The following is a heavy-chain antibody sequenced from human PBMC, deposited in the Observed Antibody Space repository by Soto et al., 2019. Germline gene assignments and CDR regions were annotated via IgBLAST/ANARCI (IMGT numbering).Heavy chain of an antibody. D-gene: IGHD4-17*01. CDR1: GFTFSSYS. CDR3: ARDFSYGDYVIDY. J-gene: IGHJ4*02. V-gene: IGHV3-21*01. CDR2: ISSSSSYI. Sequence: GGSLRLSCAASGFTFSSYSMNWVRQAPGKGLEWVSSISSSSSYIYYADSVKGRFTISRDNAKNSLYLQMNSLRAEDTAVYYCARDFSYGDYVIDYWGQGTLVTVSS.